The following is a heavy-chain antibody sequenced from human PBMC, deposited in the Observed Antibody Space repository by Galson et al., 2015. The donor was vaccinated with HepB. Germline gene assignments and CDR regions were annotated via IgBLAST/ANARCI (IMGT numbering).Heavy chain of an antibody. V-gene: IGHV3-21*01. CDR2: ISSSSSYI. J-gene: IGHJ2*01. D-gene: IGHD3-16*01. CDR3: ASRRPVWGLYWYFDL. Sequence: SLRLSCAASGFTFSSYSMNWVRQAPGKGLEWVSSISSSSSYIYYADSVKGRFTISRDNAKNSLYLQMNSLRAEDTAVYYCASRRPVWGLYWYFDLWGRGTRVTVSS. CDR1: GFTFSSYS.